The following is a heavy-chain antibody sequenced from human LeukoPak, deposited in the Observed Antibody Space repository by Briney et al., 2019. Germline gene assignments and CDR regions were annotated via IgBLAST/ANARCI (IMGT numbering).Heavy chain of an antibody. V-gene: IGHV3-30-3*01. CDR3: ARDRYNWNDAGELDY. CDR1: GFTFSYYA. Sequence: GRSLRLSCVASGFTSGFTFSYYAMHWVRQAPGKGLEWVAFISNDGGNRYFANSVKGRFTISRDNSKNTVYLQMNSLGAEDTAVYYCARDRYNWNDAGELDYWGQGTLVTVSS. J-gene: IGHJ4*02. CDR2: ISNDGGNR. D-gene: IGHD1-1*01.